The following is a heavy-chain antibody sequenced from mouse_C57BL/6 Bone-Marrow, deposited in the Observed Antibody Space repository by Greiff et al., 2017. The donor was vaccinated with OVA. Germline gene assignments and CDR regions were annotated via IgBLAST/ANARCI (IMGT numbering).Heavy chain of an antibody. J-gene: IGHJ1*03. Sequence: VQLKESGGGLVKPGGSLKLSCAASGFTFSSYTMSWVRQTPEKRLEWVATISGGGGNTYYPDSVKGRFTSYRDNAKNTLYLQMSSLRSEDTALYYCARHWDYYGSSWYFDVWGTGTTVTVSS. V-gene: IGHV5-9*01. CDR2: ISGGGGNT. CDR3: ARHWDYYGSSWYFDV. D-gene: IGHD1-1*01. CDR1: GFTFSSYT.